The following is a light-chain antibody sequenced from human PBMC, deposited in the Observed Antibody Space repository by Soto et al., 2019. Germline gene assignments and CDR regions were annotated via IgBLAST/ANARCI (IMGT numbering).Light chain of an antibody. J-gene: IGKJ4*01. V-gene: IGKV3-20*01. CDR2: DAS. CDR1: QSVSSSY. Sequence: EIELTQSPGTLSLSPGERATLSCRASQSVSSSYLDWYQQKPGQAPRLLIYDASSRATGIPDRFSGSGSGTDFTLTISRLQPEDFAVYYCQQYASSPLTFGGGTKVELK. CDR3: QQYASSPLT.